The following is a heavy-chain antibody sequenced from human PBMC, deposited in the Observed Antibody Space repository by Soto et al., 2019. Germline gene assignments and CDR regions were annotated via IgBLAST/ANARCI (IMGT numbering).Heavy chain of an antibody. CDR1: GGTFSSYP. CDR3: ARIVAPDEYYFDY. V-gene: IGHV1-69*01. D-gene: IGHD5-12*01. CDR2: IIPIFGTA. Sequence: QVQLVPSGAEVKKPGSSVNVSCKASGGTFSSYPISWVRQAPGQGLEWMGGIIPIFGTAHYAQKLRGRVTITADESTSTAYMELSSLRSEDTAVYYCARIVAPDEYYFDYWGQGTLVTVSS. J-gene: IGHJ4*02.